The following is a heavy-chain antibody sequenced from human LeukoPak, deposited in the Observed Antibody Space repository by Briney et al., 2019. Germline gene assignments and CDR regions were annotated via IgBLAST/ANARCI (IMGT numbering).Heavy chain of an antibody. CDR3: AREEWLRSAGSDYFDY. J-gene: IGHJ4*02. CDR1: GFTFSSYA. Sequence: PGGSLRLSCAASGFTFSSYAMSWVRQAPGKGLEWVSAISSSGSTTYYADSVKGRFTISRDNAKNSLYLQMNSLRAEDTAVYYCAREEWLRSAGSDYFDYWGQGTLVTVSS. CDR2: ISSSGSTT. V-gene: IGHV3-23*01. D-gene: IGHD5-12*01.